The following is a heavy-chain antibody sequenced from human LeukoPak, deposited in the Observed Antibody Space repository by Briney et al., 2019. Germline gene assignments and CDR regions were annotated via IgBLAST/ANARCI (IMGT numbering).Heavy chain of an antibody. Sequence: SETLSLTCTVSGDSISSSSYYWSWIRQPPGKGLEWIGYIYYSGSTYYNPSLKSRVTISVDTSKNQFSLKLSSVTAADTAVYYCASRHFYDSSGYYYGLDYWGQGTLVTVSS. D-gene: IGHD3-22*01. CDR2: IYYSGST. CDR3: ASRHFYDSSGYYYGLDY. V-gene: IGHV4-30-4*08. J-gene: IGHJ4*02. CDR1: GDSISSSSYY.